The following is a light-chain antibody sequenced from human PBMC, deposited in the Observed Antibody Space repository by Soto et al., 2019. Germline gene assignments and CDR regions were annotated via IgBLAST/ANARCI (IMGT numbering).Light chain of an antibody. V-gene: IGKV1-5*01. CDR2: DAS. J-gene: IGKJ1*01. CDR1: QSISSW. Sequence: DIQMTQSSSTLSASVGDRVTITCRASQSISSWLAWYQQKPGKAPKLLIYDASSLESGVPSRFSGSGSGTEFTLTISSLQPDDFATYYCQQLGTFGQGTKVEIK. CDR3: QQLGT.